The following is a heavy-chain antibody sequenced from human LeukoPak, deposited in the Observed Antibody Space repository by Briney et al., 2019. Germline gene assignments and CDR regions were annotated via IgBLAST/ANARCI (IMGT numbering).Heavy chain of an antibody. CDR2: IRYDGSNE. J-gene: IGHJ4*02. CDR3: APPGRFCSGGSCYEGY. V-gene: IGHV3-30*02. CDR1: GFSFSGYG. D-gene: IGHD2-15*01. Sequence: GGSLRLSCAASGFSFSGYGMHWVRQAPGKGLEWVAFIRYDGSNEYYADSVKGRFTISRDKSKNTLSLQMNSLRAEDTAVYYCAPPGRFCSGGSCYEGYWGQGTLVTVSS.